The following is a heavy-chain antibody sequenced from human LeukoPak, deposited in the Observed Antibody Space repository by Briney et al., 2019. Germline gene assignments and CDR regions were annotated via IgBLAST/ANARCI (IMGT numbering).Heavy chain of an antibody. D-gene: IGHD5-18*01. Sequence: SETLSLTCAVYGGSFSGYYWSWIRQPPGKGLEWIGEINHSGSTNYNPSLKSRVTISVDTSKNQFSLKLSSVTAADTAVYYCARRGYGYGYYYYYYMDVWGKGTTVTISS. CDR1: GGSFSGYY. CDR2: INHSGST. V-gene: IGHV4-34*01. J-gene: IGHJ6*03. CDR3: ARRGYGYGYYYYYYMDV.